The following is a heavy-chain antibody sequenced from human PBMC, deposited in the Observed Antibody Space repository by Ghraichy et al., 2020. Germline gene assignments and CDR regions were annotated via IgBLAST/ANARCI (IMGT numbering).Heavy chain of an antibody. CDR2: ISSSSSYI. J-gene: IGHJ6*02. D-gene: IGHD2-2*01. CDR3: ARGPYCSSTSCYQTDDYYYGMDV. V-gene: IGHV3-21*01. CDR1: GFTFSSYS. Sequence: GGSLRLSCAASGFTFSSYSMNWVRQAPGKGLEWVSSISSSSSYIYYADSVKGRFTISSDNAKNSLYLQMNSLRAEDTAVYYCARGPYCSSTSCYQTDDYYYGMDVGGQGTTVTVS.